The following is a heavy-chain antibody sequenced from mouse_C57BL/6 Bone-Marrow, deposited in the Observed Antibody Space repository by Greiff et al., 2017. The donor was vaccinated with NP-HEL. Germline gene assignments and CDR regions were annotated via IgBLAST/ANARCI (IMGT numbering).Heavy chain of an antibody. CDR2: IYPGSGST. V-gene: IGHV1-55*01. CDR3: ARYPDYYGSSLYAMDY. J-gene: IGHJ4*01. D-gene: IGHD1-1*01. Sequence: QVQLQQPGAELVKPGASVKMSCKASGYTFTSYWITWVKQRPGQGLEWIGDIYPGSGSTNYNEKFKSKATLTVDTSSSTAYMQLSSLTSEDSAVYDCARYPDYYGSSLYAMDYWGQGTSVTVSS. CDR1: GYTFTSYW.